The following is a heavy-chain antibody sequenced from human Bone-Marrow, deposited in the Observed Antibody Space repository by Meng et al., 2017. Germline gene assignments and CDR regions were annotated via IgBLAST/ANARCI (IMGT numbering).Heavy chain of an antibody. CDR3: AREAGRDGYATPNFDH. V-gene: IGHV4-31*03. CDR1: GGSIGSGGYY. Sequence: QVQLQESGPGLVKPSQTLSLTCTVSGGSIGSGGYYWSWIRQHPGKGLEWIGYIYYTGSTFYNPSRKSRLTISVDTSKNQFSLKLISATAADTAVYYCAREAGRDGYATPNFDHWGQGTLVTVSS. CDR2: IYYTGST. D-gene: IGHD5-24*01. J-gene: IGHJ4*02.